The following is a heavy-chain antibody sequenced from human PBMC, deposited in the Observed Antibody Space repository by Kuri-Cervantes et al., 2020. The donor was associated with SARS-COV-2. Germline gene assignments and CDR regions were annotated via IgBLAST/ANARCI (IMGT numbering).Heavy chain of an antibody. CDR2: IYYSGST. J-gene: IGHJ6*02. Sequence: SETLSLTCAVYGGSFSGYYWSWIRQPPGKGLEWIGYIYYSGSTNYNPSLKSRLIISVDTSKNEFSLKLTSVTAADTAVYYCARRSGYYGVDVWGQGTTVTVSS. V-gene: IGHV4-59*08. CDR3: ARRSGYYGVDV. CDR1: GGSFSGYY.